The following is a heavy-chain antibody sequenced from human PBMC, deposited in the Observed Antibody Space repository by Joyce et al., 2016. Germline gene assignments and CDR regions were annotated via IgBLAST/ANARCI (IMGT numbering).Heavy chain of an antibody. V-gene: IGHV5-51*01. Sequence: EVQLVQSGAEVKKHGESLRIPCQASGYNFADYWLAWVRQMPGKGLEWVGIIYPGGPETRYSPSFQGRVTISADRSISTAYLQWSSLRASDTAIYYCARQRYFDYWGQGALVTVAS. CDR2: IYPGGPET. D-gene: IGHD3-9*01. CDR3: ARQRYFDY. J-gene: IGHJ4*02. CDR1: GYNFADYW.